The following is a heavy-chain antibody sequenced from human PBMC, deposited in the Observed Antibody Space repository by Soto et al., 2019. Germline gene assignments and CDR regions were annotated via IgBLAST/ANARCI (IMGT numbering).Heavy chain of an antibody. CDR1: GGSVSSNSYS. V-gene: IGHV4-39*01. D-gene: IGHD2-2*03. CDR2: IYSSENT. CDR3: ARLNGYWVSTNCHGYYGMDV. J-gene: IGHJ6*01. Sequence: SETLSLTCTVSGGSVSSNSYSWGWIRQSPGKGLEWIGTIYSSENTYYNPSLLSRVTISVDMSKNEFSLRLSSVTAADTAVYYCARLNGYWVSTNCHGYYGMDVWGQGTTVTVSS.